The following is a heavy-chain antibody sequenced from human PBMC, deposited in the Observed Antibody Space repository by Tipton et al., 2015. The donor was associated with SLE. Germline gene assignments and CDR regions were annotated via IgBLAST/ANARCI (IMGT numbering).Heavy chain of an antibody. J-gene: IGHJ4*02. CDR1: GFTFSSYG. CDR2: IKQDGSEK. CDR3: ARAPERDGNFDY. Sequence: SLRLSCAASGFTFSSYGMHWVRQAPGKGLEWVANIKQDGSEKYYVDSVKGRFTISRDNAKNSLYLQMNSLRAEDTAVYYCARAPERDGNFDYWGQGTLVTVSS. V-gene: IGHV3-7*01. D-gene: IGHD5-24*01.